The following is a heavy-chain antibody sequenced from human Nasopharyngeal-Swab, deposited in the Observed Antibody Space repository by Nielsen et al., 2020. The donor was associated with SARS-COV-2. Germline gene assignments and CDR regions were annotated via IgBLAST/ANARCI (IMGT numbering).Heavy chain of an antibody. J-gene: IGHJ4*02. V-gene: IGHV3-21*01. CDR3: ARALRRHCSSTSCYRGQFYYFDY. Sequence: GESLKISCAASGFTFGSYSMNWVRQAPGKGLEWVSSISSSSSYIYYADSVKGRFTISRDNAKNSLYLQMNSLRAEDTAVYYCARALRRHCSSTSCYRGQFYYFDYWGQGTLVTVSS. CDR2: ISSSSSYI. CDR1: GFTFGSYS. D-gene: IGHD2-2*02.